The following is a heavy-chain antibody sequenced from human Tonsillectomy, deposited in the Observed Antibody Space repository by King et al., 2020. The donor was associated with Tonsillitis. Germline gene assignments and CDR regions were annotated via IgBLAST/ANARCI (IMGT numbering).Heavy chain of an antibody. V-gene: IGHV4-59*08. CDR3: ARRDYDCASGPTEDSYYYYMDV. Sequence: VQLQESGPGLVKPSETLSLTCTVSGGSISSYYWSWIRQPPGKGLEWMGYIYYSGSTNYNPSLKGRVTLSLDTSKTQFSLKLNSVPAADTAVYYCARRDYDCASGPTEDSYYYYMDVWGEGTTVTVSS. CDR2: IYYSGST. J-gene: IGHJ6*03. CDR1: GGSISSYY. D-gene: IGHD3-3*01.